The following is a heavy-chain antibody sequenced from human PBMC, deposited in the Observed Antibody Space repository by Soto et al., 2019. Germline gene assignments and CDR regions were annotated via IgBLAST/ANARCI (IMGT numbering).Heavy chain of an antibody. D-gene: IGHD3-9*01. CDR1: GFTFSSYW. CDR3: ARGSGYYDILTGYPNWFDP. V-gene: IGHV3-7*01. Sequence: EVQLVESGGGLVQPGGSLRLSCAASGFTFSSYWMSWVRQAPGKGLEWVANIKQDGSEKYYVDSGKGRFTISRDNAKNSLYLQMNSLGAEDTAVYYCARGSGYYDILTGYPNWFDPWGQGTLVTVSS. CDR2: IKQDGSEK. J-gene: IGHJ5*02.